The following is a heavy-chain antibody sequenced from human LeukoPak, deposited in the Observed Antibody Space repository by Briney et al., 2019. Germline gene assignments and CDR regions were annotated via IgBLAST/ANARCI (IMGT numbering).Heavy chain of an antibody. J-gene: IGHJ4*02. D-gene: IGHD5-18*01. Sequence: GESLKISCKGSGYSFTSYWIGWVRQMPGKGLEWMGIIYPGDSDTRYSPSFQGQVTISADKSIRTAYLQWSSLNASDTAMYCCGRGYSYGTLDYWGQGTLVTVSS. V-gene: IGHV5-51*01. CDR3: GRGYSYGTLDY. CDR2: IYPGDSDT. CDR1: GYSFTSYW.